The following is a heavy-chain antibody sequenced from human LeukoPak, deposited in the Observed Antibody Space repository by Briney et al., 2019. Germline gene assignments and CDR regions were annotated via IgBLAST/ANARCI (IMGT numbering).Heavy chain of an antibody. V-gene: IGHV4-38-2*02. J-gene: IGHJ5*02. D-gene: IGHD2-2*01. CDR3: AREGQLPTSYNWFDP. CDR1: GYSISSGYY. Sequence: SETLSLTCAVSGYSISSGYYWGWIRQPPGKGLEWIGSIYHSGSTYYNPSLKSRVTISVDTSKNQFSLKLSSVTAADTAVYYCAREGQLPTSYNWFDPWGQGTQVTVSS. CDR2: IYHSGST.